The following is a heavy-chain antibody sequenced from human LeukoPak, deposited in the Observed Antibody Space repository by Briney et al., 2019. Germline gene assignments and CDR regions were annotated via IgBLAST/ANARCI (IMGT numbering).Heavy chain of an antibody. CDR2: INHSGST. Sequence: SETLSLTCTVSGGSINNYYWNWIRQPPGKGLEWIGEINHSGSTNYNPSLKSRVTISVHTSKNQFSLKLSSVTAADTAVYYCARRTVSSSWGYWGQGTLVTVSS. D-gene: IGHD6-13*01. CDR1: GGSINNYY. J-gene: IGHJ4*02. V-gene: IGHV4-34*01. CDR3: ARRTVSSSWGY.